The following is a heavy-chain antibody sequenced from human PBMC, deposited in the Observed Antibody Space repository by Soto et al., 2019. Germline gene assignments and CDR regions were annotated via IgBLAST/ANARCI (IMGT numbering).Heavy chain of an antibody. J-gene: IGHJ4*02. CDR2: INDSGIT. CDR3: ARRFCSDSYCSYFDY. CDR1: GGSFRGYF. D-gene: IGHD2-15*01. V-gene: IGHV4-34*02. Sequence: QVQLQQWGAGLLKPSETLSLTCAVYGGSFRGYFWSWIRQPTGKGLKWIGEINDSGITSYSPSLGSRVTTSVDTPKNQFSLRLRSVTAADTAIYYCARRFCSDSYCSYFDYWGRGTLVTVSS.